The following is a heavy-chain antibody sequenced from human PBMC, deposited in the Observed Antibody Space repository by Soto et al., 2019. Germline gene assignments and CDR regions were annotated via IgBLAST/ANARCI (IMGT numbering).Heavy chain of an antibody. V-gene: IGHV3-66*01. J-gene: IGHJ4*02. CDR2: IYIGGST. Sequence: EVQLVESGGGLVQVGGSLRLSCAASGFTVSTKYISWVRQAPGKGQEWVSVIYIGGSTFYADSVRGRFTISRDNSKHTVKLQMNSPRAEDTAVYYWSRDPWAADYWGEGTQVAVPS. CDR3: SRDPWAADY. D-gene: IGHD3-16*01. CDR1: GFTVSTKY.